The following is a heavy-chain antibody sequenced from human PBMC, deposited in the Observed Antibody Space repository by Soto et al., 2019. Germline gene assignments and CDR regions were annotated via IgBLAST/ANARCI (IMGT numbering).Heavy chain of an antibody. J-gene: IGHJ4*02. V-gene: IGHV3-30*18. Sequence: XGSLRLSCAAAGVTFSSYGMHWVRQAPGKGLEWVAVISYDGSNKYYADSVKGRFTISRDNSKNTLYLQMNSLRAEDTAVYYCAKGLTAVAGFDYWGQGCLVTVSS. CDR1: GVTFSSYG. D-gene: IGHD6-19*01. CDR3: AKGLTAVAGFDY. CDR2: ISYDGSNK.